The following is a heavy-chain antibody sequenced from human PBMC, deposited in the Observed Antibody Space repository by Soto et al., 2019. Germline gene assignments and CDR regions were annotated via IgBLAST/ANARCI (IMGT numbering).Heavy chain of an antibody. CDR1: GFTFNNYA. V-gene: IGHV3-23*01. CDR2: ISATGGST. J-gene: IGHJ4*02. Sequence: EVQVLDSGGGLVQPGGSLRLSCAASGFTFNNYAMNWVRHAPGKGLEWVATISATGGSTYYADSVKGRFTISRANSKNTLYLQMNGLRVEDTAVYYCAKDRLAGNFDYWGQGTQVTVSS. CDR3: AKDRLAGNFDY.